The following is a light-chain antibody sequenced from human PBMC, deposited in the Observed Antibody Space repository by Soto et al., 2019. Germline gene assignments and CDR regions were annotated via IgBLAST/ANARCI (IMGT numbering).Light chain of an antibody. V-gene: IGKV2-28*01. CDR3: MQAQHSPHT. CDR1: QSLLFSNGANY. CDR2: LGS. Sequence: DIVMTQSPTSLSVTPGEPASISCRSSQSLLFSNGANYLDWYLQKPWQSPQLLIYLGSNLASGVPDRFSGSGSATDLTLKISRVEAEDFGTYYCMQAQHSPHTFGGGTKVDIK. J-gene: IGKJ4*01.